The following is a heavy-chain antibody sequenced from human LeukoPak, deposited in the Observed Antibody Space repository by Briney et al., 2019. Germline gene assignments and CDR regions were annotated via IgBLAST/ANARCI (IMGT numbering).Heavy chain of an antibody. CDR1: GFTFSNAW. V-gene: IGHV3-15*01. D-gene: IGHD1-26*01. J-gene: IGHJ4*02. CDR2: IKSKTDGGTT. CDR3: TTDVVGAKYYFDY. Sequence: PGGSLRLSCAASGFTFSNAWMSWVRQAPGKGLEWVGRIKSKTDGGTTDYAAPVKGRFTISRDDSKNTLYLQMNSLKTEDTAVYYCTTDVVGAKYYFDYWGQGTLVTVSS.